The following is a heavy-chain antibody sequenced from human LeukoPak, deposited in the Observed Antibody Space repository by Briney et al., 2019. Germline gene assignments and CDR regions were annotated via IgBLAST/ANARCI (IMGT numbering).Heavy chain of an antibody. J-gene: IGHJ4*02. CDR2: ISGSGGST. D-gene: IGHD3-3*01. Sequence: GGSLRLSCAVSGFTFSSYVMTWVRQVPGKGLEWVSGISGSGGSTYYADSVKGRFTISRDNSKNTLYLQINSLRAEDTAVYYCAKDGTYDSQGPYYFDYWGQGTLVTVSS. V-gene: IGHV3-23*01. CDR3: AKDGTYDSQGPYYFDY. CDR1: GFTFSSYV.